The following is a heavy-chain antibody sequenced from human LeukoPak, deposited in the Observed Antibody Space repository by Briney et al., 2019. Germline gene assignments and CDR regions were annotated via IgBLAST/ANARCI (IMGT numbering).Heavy chain of an antibody. CDR1: GFTFSNAY. Sequence: GGSLRLSCAASGFTFSNAYMNWVRQAPGKGLEWVGRIKSKTDGGTTDYAAPVKGRFTITRDASNNTLYLQMNSLTTEDTAVYYCTTAFKPAASDYWGQGTLVTVSS. D-gene: IGHD2-2*01. V-gene: IGHV3-15*01. CDR3: TTAFKPAASDY. CDR2: IKSKTDGGTT. J-gene: IGHJ4*02.